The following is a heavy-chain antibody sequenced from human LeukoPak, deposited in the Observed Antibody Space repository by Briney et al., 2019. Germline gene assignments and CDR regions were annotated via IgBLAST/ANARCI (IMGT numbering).Heavy chain of an antibody. CDR1: GGSISTYY. V-gene: IGHV4-4*07. CDR3: AREGSGWYDAVFDY. J-gene: IGHJ4*02. D-gene: IGHD6-19*01. Sequence: SETLSLTCTVSGGSISTYYWSWIRQPAGKGLEWIGRIYTSGSTNYNPSLKSRVTMSVDTSKNQFSLKLSSVTAADTAVYYCAREGSGWYDAVFDYWGQGTLVTVSS. CDR2: IYTSGST.